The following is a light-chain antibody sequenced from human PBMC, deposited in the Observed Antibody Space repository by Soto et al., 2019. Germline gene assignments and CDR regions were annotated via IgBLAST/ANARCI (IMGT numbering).Light chain of an antibody. CDR1: SSDVGAYNY. J-gene: IGLJ2*01. V-gene: IGLV2-14*01. CDR2: EVS. CDR3: CSYSSSGTPKWV. Sequence: QSALTQPASVSGSPGQSITISCTGTSSDVGAYNYVSWYQQHPDKAPKLMIYEVSNRPSGVSNRFSGSKFGNTASLTVSGLQAEDEADYSCCSYSSSGTPKWVFGGGTKVTVL.